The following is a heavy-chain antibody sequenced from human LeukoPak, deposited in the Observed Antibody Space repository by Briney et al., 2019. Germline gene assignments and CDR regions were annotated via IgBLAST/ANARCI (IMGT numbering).Heavy chain of an antibody. CDR1: GGSISSSSYY. D-gene: IGHD5-24*01. CDR3: ARSDGYNLYYFDY. V-gene: IGHV4-39*07. CDR2: IYYSGST. J-gene: IGHJ4*02. Sequence: PSETLSLTCTVSGGSISSSSYYWGWIRQPPGKGLEWIGSIYYSGSTYYNPSLKSRVTISVDRSKNQFSLKLSSVTAADTAVYYCARSDGYNLYYFDYWGQGTLVTVSS.